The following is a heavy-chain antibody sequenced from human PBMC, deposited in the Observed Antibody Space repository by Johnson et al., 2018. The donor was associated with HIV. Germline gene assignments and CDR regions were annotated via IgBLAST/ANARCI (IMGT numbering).Heavy chain of an antibody. CDR2: ISYDGSDK. J-gene: IGHJ3*02. D-gene: IGHD3-10*01. V-gene: IGHV3-30*14. CDR1: GFTFSSFA. CDR3: ASEVRGVLDI. Sequence: QVQLVESGGGVVQPGRSLRLSCAASGFTFSSFAIHWVRQAPGKVLEWVAVISYDGSDKYYADSVKGRFTISRDNSKNTLYLQMNSLRVEDTAVYYCASEVRGVLDIWGQGTMVTVSS.